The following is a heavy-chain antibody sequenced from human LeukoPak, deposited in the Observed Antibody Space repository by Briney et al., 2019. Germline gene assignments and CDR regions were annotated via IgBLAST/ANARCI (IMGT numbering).Heavy chain of an antibody. CDR2: IWYDGSNK. CDR1: GFTFSSYG. D-gene: IGHD6-19*01. CDR3: ARDRGQWLPYYYYGMDV. J-gene: IGHJ6*02. V-gene: IGHV3-33*01. Sequence: GGSLRLSCAASGFTFSSYGMHWVRQAPGKGLEWVAVIWYDGSNKYYADSVKGRFTISRDNSKNTLYLQMNSLRAEDTAVYYCARDRGQWLPYYYYGMDVWGQRTTVTVSS.